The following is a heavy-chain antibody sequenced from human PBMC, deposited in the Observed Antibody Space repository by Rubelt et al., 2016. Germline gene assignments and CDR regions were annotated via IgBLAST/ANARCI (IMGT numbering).Heavy chain of an antibody. D-gene: IGHD3-9*01. J-gene: IGHJ6*02. CDR2: IWYDGSNK. V-gene: IGHV3-33*06. CDR3: AKDSPDILTGYSPTYYYYGMDV. CDR1: GFTFSSYG. Sequence: RLSCAASGFTFSSYGMHWVRQAPGKGLEWVAVIWYDGSNKYYADSVKGRFTISRDNSKNTLYLQMNSLRAEDTAVYYCAKDSPDILTGYSPTYYYYGMDVWGQGTTVTVSS.